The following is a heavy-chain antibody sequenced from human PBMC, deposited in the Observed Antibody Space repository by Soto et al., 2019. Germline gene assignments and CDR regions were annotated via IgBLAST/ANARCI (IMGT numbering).Heavy chain of an antibody. CDR1: GFTFDDYS. CDR2: IFWDGGTA. J-gene: IGHJ4*02. CDR3: AKSGGEYYFDY. V-gene: IGHV3-43*01. Sequence: VGSLRLSCAASGFTFDDYSMHWVRQTPGKGLEWISLIFWDGGTAYYADSVKGRFTTSRDNSKNTLYLQMNSLRSDDTALYYCAKSGGEYYFDYWGQGTLVTVSS. D-gene: IGHD2-21*01.